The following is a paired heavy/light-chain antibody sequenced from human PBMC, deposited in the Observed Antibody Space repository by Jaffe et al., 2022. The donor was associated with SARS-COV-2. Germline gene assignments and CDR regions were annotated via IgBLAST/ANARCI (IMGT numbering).Light chain of an antibody. CDR1: SSNIGAGYD. V-gene: IGLV1-40*01. CDR3: QSYDSSLSGYV. Sequence: QSVLTQPPSVSGAPGQRVTISCTGSSSNIGAGYDVHWYQQLPGTAPKLLIYGNSNRPSGVPDRFSGSKSGTSASLAISGLQAEDEADYYCQSYDSSLSGYVFGTGTKVTVL. J-gene: IGLJ1*01. CDR2: GNS.
Heavy chain of an antibody. J-gene: IGHJ6*03. V-gene: IGHV3-48*01. CDR2: ISSSSSTI. CDR3: ARDEGSGSYWQYYYYMDV. D-gene: IGHD3-10*01. Sequence: EVQLVESGGGLVQPGGSLRLSCAASGFTFSSYSMNWVRQAPGKGLEWVSYISSSSSTIYYADSVKGRFTISRDNAKNSLYLQMNSLRAEDTAVYYCARDEGSGSYWQYYYYMDVWGKGTTVTVSS. CDR1: GFTFSSYS.